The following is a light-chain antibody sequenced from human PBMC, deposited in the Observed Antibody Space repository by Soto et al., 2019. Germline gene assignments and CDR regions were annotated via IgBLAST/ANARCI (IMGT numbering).Light chain of an antibody. CDR2: DDR. Sequence: SYELTQPPSVSVAPGQTARITCGGNDIGSKNVHWHQQKPGQAPVLVVYDDRNRPSGIPERFSGSNSGNTATLTISRVEAGDQADYYCQVWDTSTFVLFGGGTQLPS. CDR3: QVWDTSTFVL. CDR1: DIGSKN. V-gene: IGLV3-21*02. J-gene: IGLJ2*01.